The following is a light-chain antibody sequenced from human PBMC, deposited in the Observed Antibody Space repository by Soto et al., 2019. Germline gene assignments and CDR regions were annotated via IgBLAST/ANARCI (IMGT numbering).Light chain of an antibody. J-gene: IGKJ5*01. V-gene: IGKV3-20*01. CDR2: GAS. CDR1: QSVRNSY. CDR3: QQYGNSPQIT. Sequence: SVLTQSPGTLSLSPGERATLSCRASQSVRNSYLAWYQQKPGQAPRLLMSGASSRSTGIPDRFSGNGSGTDFTLTISRLEPEDFAVYYCQQYGNSPQITFGQGTRLEIK.